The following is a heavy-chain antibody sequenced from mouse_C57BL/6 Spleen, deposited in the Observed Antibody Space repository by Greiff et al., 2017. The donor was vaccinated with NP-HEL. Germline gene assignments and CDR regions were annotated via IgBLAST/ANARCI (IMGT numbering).Heavy chain of an antibody. CDR1: GFSLTSYG. J-gene: IGHJ1*03. CDR3: ARSGSSSLDWYLDV. Sequence: VKLVESGPGLVAPSQSLSITCTVSGFSLTSYGVHWVRQPPGKGLEWLVVIWSDGSTTYNSALNSRLSISKDNSKSQVFLKMNSLQTDDTAMYYCARSGSSSLDWYLDVWGTGTTVTVSS. CDR2: IWSDGST. V-gene: IGHV2-6*03. D-gene: IGHD1-1*01.